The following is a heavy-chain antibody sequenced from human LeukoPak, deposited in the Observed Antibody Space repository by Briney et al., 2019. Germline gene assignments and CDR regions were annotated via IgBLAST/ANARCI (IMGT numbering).Heavy chain of an antibody. D-gene: IGHD2-2*02. CDR3: ARQLMRIVVVPAAIPSSRRTYYMDV. J-gene: IGHJ6*03. Sequence: SETQSLTCAVYGGSFSGYYWSWIRQPPGKGLEWIGEINHSGSTNYNPSLKSRVAISVDTSKNQFSLKLSSVTAADTAVYYCARQLMRIVVVPAAIPSSRRTYYMDVWGKGTTVTVSS. CDR1: GGSFSGYY. V-gene: IGHV4-34*01. CDR2: INHSGST.